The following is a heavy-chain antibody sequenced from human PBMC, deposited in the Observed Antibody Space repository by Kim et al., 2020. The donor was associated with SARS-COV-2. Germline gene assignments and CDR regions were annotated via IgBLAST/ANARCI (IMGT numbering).Heavy chain of an antibody. D-gene: IGHD2-2*01. CDR1: GFTFSSYG. V-gene: IGHV3-33*01. CDR2: IWYDGSNK. Sequence: GGSLRLSCAASGFTFSSYGMHWVRQAPGKGLEWVAVIWYDGSNKYYADSVKGRFTISRDNSKNTLYLQMNSLRAEDTAVYYCARDQGYCSSTSCQLDYYYYGMDVWGQWTTVTVSS. CDR3: ARDQGYCSSTSCQLDYYYYGMDV. J-gene: IGHJ6*02.